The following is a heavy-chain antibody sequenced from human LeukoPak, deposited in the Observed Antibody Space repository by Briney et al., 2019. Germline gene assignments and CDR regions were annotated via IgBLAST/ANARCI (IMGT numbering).Heavy chain of an antibody. Sequence: SETLSLTCTVSGGTITTSYWRWIRQAPGKGLQRFGFIYYTGGTNYNPSLKSRVTISLDTAKNQYSLNLTSVTAADTAVDDCARYGDNKGVDYWGQGTLVTVSS. J-gene: IGHJ4*02. CDR2: IYYTGGT. CDR1: GGTITTSY. D-gene: IGHD5-24*01. CDR3: ARYGDNKGVDY. V-gene: IGHV4-59*12.